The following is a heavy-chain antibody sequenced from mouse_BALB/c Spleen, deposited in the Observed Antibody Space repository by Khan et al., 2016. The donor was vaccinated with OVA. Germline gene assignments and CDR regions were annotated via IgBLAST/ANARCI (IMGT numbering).Heavy chain of an antibody. CDR3: ASIGHFYYGTSYYAMDY. CDR2: ISYDGSN. D-gene: IGHD1-1*01. CDR1: GYSITRGYY. Sequence: EVKLLESGPGLVKPSQSLSLTCSVTGYSITRGYYWNWIRQFPGNKLAWMGYISYDGSNNYNPSLKNRISITRNTSKNQFFLKLNSVATEDTATYYCASIGHFYYGTSYYAMDYWGQGASVTVSS. J-gene: IGHJ4*01. V-gene: IGHV3-6*02.